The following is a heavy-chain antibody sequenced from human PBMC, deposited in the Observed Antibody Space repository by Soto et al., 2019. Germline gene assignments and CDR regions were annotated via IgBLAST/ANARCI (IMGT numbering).Heavy chain of an antibody. V-gene: IGHV4-31*03. CDR2: IYYSGST. CDR1: GGSISSGGYY. D-gene: IGHD3-9*01. CDR3: AREGILTGFDY. J-gene: IGHJ4*02. Sequence: ASETLSLTCTVSGGSISSGGYYWSWIRQHPGKGLEWIGYIYYSGSTYYNPSLKSRVTISVDTSKNQFSLKLSSVTAADTAVYYCAREGILTGFDYWGQGTLVTVSS.